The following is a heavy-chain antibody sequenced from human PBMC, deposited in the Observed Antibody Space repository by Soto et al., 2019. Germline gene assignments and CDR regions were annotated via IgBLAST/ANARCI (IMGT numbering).Heavy chain of an antibody. J-gene: IGHJ6*04. CDR3: EREGGGQSSPPGFYSYCGLDV. CDR2: TYYRSKWYN. V-gene: IGHV6-1*01. D-gene: IGHD6-13*01. CDR1: GDSVSSNSAA. Sequence: PSQTLSLTCAISGDSVSSNSAAWNWIRQSPSRGLEWLGRTYYRSKWYNDYAVSVKSRITINPDTSKNQFSLQLNSVTPEDTAVYYCEREGGGQSSPPGFYSYCGLDVGGKGTTVTLPS.